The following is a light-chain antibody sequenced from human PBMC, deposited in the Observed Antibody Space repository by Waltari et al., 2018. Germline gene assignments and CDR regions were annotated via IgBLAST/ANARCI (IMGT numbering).Light chain of an antibody. CDR3: AAWDDSLSGPHVV. J-gene: IGLJ2*01. CDR1: SSNIGSNY. Sequence: QSVLTQPPSASGTPGQRVTISCSGSSSNIGSNYVYWYQQLPGTAPKLLIYRNNQRRAGGPDRLSGSKSVTSAALAISGRRSEDEADYYCAAWDDSLSGPHVVFGGGTKLTVL. V-gene: IGLV1-47*01. CDR2: RNN.